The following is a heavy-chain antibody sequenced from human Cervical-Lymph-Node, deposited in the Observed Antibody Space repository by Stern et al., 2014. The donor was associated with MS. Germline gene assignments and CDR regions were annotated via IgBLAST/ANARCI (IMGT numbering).Heavy chain of an antibody. V-gene: IGHV1-18*01. CDR2: ISAYNGNP. CDR1: GYTFTSYG. J-gene: IGHJ6*02. D-gene: IGHD3-3*01. CDR3: ARDQDYDFWSGSHYYYGMDV. Sequence: QLVQSGAEVKKPGASVKVSCKASGYTFTSYGISWVRQAPGQGLEWMGWISAYNGNPNYAQKLQGRVTMTTDTSTSTAYMELRSLRSDDTAVYYCARDQDYDFWSGSHYYYGMDVWGQGTTVTVSS.